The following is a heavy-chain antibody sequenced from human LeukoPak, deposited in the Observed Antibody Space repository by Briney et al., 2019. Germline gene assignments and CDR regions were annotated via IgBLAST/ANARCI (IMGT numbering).Heavy chain of an antibody. CDR2: IYSGGGT. CDR3: ARNYYDSSAYYYFDY. D-gene: IGHD3-22*01. J-gene: IGHJ4*02. CDR1: GFTFSSYA. Sequence: QPGGSLRLSCAASGFTFSSYAMNWVRQAPGKGLEWVSLIYSGGGTYYADSVKGRFTISRDNSKNTLYLQMNSLRAEDTAVYYCARNYYDSSAYYYFDYWGQGTLVTVSS. V-gene: IGHV3-66*01.